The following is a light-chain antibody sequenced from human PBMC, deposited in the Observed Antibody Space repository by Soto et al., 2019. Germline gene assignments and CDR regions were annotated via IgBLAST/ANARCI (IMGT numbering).Light chain of an antibody. V-gene: IGKV3-15*01. J-gene: IGKJ5*01. Sequence: TQSPATLSVSPVERGTLSCRTSHSVNSHVAWYQQKPGQAPRLLLYGASTRATGIPVRFSGSGFGTEFTLTISSLQSEDFAVYYCQQYKNWPLFGQGTRLEFK. CDR2: GAS. CDR1: HSVNSH. CDR3: QQYKNWPL.